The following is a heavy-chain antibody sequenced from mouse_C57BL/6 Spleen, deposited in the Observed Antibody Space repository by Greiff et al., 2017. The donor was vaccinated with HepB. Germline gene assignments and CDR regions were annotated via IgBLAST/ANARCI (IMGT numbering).Heavy chain of an antibody. V-gene: IGHV3-6*01. CDR2: ISYDGSN. D-gene: IGHD1-1*01. Sequence: DVQLVESGPGLVKPSQSLSLTCSVTGYSITSGYYWNWIRQFPGNKLEWMGYISYDGSNNYNPSLKNRISITRDTSKNQFFLKLNSVTTEDTATYYCARDQDPYYYGSSYGYWGQGTTLTVSS. CDR3: ARDQDPYYYGSSYGY. J-gene: IGHJ2*01. CDR1: GYSITSGYY.